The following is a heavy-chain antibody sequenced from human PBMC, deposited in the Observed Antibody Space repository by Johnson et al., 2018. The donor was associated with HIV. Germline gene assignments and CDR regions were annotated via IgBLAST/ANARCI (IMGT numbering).Heavy chain of an antibody. D-gene: IGHD4-17*01. CDR1: GFTFDDYA. J-gene: IGHJ3*02. Sequence: VQLVESGGGLVQPGRSLRLSCAASGFTFDDYAIHWVRQAPGKGLEWVSGISWNSGSIGYADSVKGRFTISRDNAKNSLYLQMNSLRGEDTAVYYCAKDRRSFYGDSPGAFDIWGQGTMVTVSS. CDR2: ISWNSGSI. V-gene: IGHV3-9*01. CDR3: AKDRRSFYGDSPGAFDI.